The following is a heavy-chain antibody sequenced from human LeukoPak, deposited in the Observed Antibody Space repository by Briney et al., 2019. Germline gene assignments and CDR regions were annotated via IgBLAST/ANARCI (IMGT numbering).Heavy chain of an antibody. V-gene: IGHV3-7*04. D-gene: IGHD1-26*01. CDR3: ARGGSRGSLDN. CDR1: GFTFENYW. CDR2: IKEGGSEK. J-gene: IGHJ4*02. Sequence: AGSLRLSCAASGFTFENYWMIWVRQAPGKGLEWVAHIKEGGSEKYYADSVEGRFTISRDNAKNSLYLEMNGLRVEDTAVYYCARGGSRGSLDNWGQGALVTVSS.